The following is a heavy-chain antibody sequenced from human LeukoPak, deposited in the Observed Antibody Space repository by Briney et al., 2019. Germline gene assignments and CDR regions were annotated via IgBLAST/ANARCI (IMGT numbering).Heavy chain of an antibody. J-gene: IGHJ4*02. CDR3: VRSSRVVGTKRDH. V-gene: IGHV3-30*04. CDR2: ISYDGRNE. Sequence: GGSLRLSCTTSAFIFTNFAMEWVRQAPGKGLEWVAAISYDGRNEYYADSVKGRFIVSRDSSKNRVYLQMNSLRYNDTAMYYCVRSSRVVGTKRDHWGQGTLVTVSS. CDR1: AFIFTNFA. D-gene: IGHD1-26*01.